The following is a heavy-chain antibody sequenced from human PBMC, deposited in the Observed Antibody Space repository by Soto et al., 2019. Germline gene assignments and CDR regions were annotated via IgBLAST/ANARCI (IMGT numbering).Heavy chain of an antibody. D-gene: IGHD3-22*01. CDR1: GFTVSSNY. J-gene: IGHJ6*02. Sequence: GGSLRLSCAASGFTVSSNYMSWVRQAPGKGLEWVSVIYSGGSTYYADSVKGRFTISRDNSKNTLYLQMNSLRAEDTAVYYCARDRTYYYDSSGPANPYYYGMDVWGQGTTVPVSS. CDR3: ARDRTYYYDSSGPANPYYYGMDV. V-gene: IGHV3-53*01. CDR2: IYSGGST.